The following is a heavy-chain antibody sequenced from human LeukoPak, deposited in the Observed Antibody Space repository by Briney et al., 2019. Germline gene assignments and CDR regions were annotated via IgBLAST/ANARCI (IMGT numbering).Heavy chain of an antibody. D-gene: IGHD6-13*01. Sequence: GGSLRLSCAASGFTFSDYSMTWVRQAPGKGLEWVSSITPSGTITHYADSVKGRFTISRDSSQNTLSLQMNSLRAEDTAVYYCAKTAAGFFNWFDPWGQGTLVTVSS. J-gene: IGHJ5*02. CDR2: ITPSGTIT. CDR3: AKTAAGFFNWFDP. V-gene: IGHV3-23*01. CDR1: GFTFSDYS.